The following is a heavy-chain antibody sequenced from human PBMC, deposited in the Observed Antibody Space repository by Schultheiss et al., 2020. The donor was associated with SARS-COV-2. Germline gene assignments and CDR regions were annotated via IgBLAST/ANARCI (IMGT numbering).Heavy chain of an antibody. CDR1: GYSISSGYY. V-gene: IGHV4-61*02. D-gene: IGHD3-3*01. CDR2: IYTSGST. Sequence: SETLSLTCTVSGYSISSGYYWGWIRQPAGKGLEWIGRIYTSGSTNYNPSLKSRVTISVDTSKNQFSLKLSSVTAADTAVYYCAREILEWFSFDYWGQGTLVTVSS. J-gene: IGHJ4*02. CDR3: AREILEWFSFDY.